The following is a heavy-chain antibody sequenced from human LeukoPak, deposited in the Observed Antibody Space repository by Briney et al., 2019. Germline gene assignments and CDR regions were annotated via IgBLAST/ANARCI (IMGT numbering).Heavy chain of an antibody. J-gene: IGHJ4*02. CDR3: ASPRIAAARRLDY. Sequence: KPSETLSLTCAVYGGSFSGYYWSWIRQPPGKGLEWIGEINHSGSTNYNPSLKSRVTISVDTSKNQFSLKLSSVTAADTAVYYCASPRIAAARRLDYWGQGTLVTVSS. CDR1: GGSFSGYY. V-gene: IGHV4-34*01. CDR2: INHSGST. D-gene: IGHD6-13*01.